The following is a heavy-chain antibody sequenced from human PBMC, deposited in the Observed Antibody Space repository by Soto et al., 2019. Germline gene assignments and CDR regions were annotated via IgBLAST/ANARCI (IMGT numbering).Heavy chain of an antibody. D-gene: IGHD3-10*01. CDR3: ARNLYYYGSGSPYLGYYFEY. V-gene: IGHV4-31*03. Sequence: SETLSLTCTVSGGSISSGGYYWSWIRQHPGKGLEWIGYIYYSGGTYYNPSLKSRVTISVDTSKNQFSLKLSSVTAADTAVYYCARNLYYYGSGSPYLGYYFEYWGQGTLVTVSS. CDR2: IYYSGGT. CDR1: GGSISSGGYY. J-gene: IGHJ4*02.